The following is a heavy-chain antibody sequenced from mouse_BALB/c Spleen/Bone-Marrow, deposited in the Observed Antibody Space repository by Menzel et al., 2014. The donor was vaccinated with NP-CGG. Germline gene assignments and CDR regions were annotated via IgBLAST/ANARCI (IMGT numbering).Heavy chain of an antibody. Sequence: EVQLVESGGGLVQPGGPLKLSCAASGFDFSRYWMSWVRQAPGKGLEWIGEINPDSSTINYTPSLKGKFIISRDNAKNTVDLQKSKVRSKDPACYFSARPVKRNVPPAYWGQGTTLTVSS. V-gene: IGHV4-1*02. D-gene: IGHD2-2*01. CDR1: GFDFSRYW. CDR3: ARPVKRNVPPAY. CDR2: INPDSSTI. J-gene: IGHJ2*01.